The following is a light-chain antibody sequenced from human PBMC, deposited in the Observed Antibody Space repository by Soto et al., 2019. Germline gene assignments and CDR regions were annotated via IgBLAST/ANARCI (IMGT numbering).Light chain of an antibody. J-gene: IGKJ3*01. CDR2: AAS. Sequence: DIEMTQSPSSLSASVGDRVTITCRASQNINNYLNWYQQKPGKAPNLLIYAASSLQSGVPLRFSGSGSGTEFTFTISSLQTEDYGTYYCLQSHSQRFTFGPGTKVDIK. V-gene: IGKV1-39*01. CDR1: QNINNY. CDR3: LQSHSQRFT.